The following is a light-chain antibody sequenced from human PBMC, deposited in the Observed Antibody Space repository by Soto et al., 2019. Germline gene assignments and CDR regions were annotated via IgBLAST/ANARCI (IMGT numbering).Light chain of an antibody. J-gene: IGKJ2*01. CDR2: AAS. Sequence: DIQMTQSPSSLSASVGDRVTMTCRASQNISSYLNWYQQKPGKAPKLLIYAASSLQSGVPSRFSGSGSGTDFTLSISSLQPEDFATYYCQQSYSTPYTFGQGTKLEIK. CDR3: QQSYSTPYT. CDR1: QNISSY. V-gene: IGKV1-39*01.